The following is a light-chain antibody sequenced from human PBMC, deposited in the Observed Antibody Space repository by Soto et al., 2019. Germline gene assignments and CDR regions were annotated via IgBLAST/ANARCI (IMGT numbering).Light chain of an antibody. Sequence: QSVLTQAPSVSGTPGQRVTISCSGSSSNIGSNTVSWYQQVPGTAPKVLIYSNVQRPSGVPDRFSGSKSGTSASLAIGGLQSEDEAYYYCAAWDGSLNGWVFGGGTKLTVL. J-gene: IGLJ3*02. CDR2: SNV. CDR3: AAWDGSLNGWV. CDR1: SSNIGSNT. V-gene: IGLV1-44*01.